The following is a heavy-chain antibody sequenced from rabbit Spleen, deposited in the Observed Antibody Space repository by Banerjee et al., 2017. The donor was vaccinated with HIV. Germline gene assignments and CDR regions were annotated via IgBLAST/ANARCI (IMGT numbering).Heavy chain of an antibody. V-gene: IGHV1S7*01. Sequence: QLKESGGGLVQPGGSLKLSCEASGFDFSRYYMNWVRQAPGKGLEWIVYIEPVFGVTYYANWVNGRFTISSHNAQNTLYLQLNSLTAADTATYFCARGYADSSGLPPYYFNLWGPGTLVTVS. CDR2: IEPVFGVT. J-gene: IGHJ4*01. CDR1: GFDFSRYY. CDR3: ARGYADSSGLPPYYFNL. D-gene: IGHD8-1*01.